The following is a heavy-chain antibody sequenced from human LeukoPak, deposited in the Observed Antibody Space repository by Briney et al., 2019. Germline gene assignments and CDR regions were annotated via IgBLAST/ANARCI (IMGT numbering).Heavy chain of an antibody. V-gene: IGHV4-34*01. J-gene: IGHJ5*02. CDR2: INHSGST. CDR1: GGSFSGYY. CDR3: ASSYDANWFDP. Sequence: SETLSLTCAVYGGSFSGYYWSWIRQPPRKGLEWIGEINHSGSTNYNPSLKSRVTISVDTSKNQFSLKLSSVTAADTAVYYCASSYDANWFDPWGQGTLVTVSS. D-gene: IGHD5-18*01.